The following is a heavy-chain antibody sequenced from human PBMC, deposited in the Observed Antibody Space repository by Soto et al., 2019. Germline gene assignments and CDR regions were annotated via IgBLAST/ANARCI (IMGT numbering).Heavy chain of an antibody. CDR3: ARVLALYDILTGYYSRPSYGMDV. CDR2: IYYSGST. V-gene: IGHV4-59*01. D-gene: IGHD3-9*01. CDR1: GGSISSYY. Sequence: SETLSLTCTVSGGSISSYYWSWIRQPPGKGLEWIGYIYYSGSTNYNPSLKSRVTISVDTSKNQFSLKLSSVTAADTAVYYCARVLALYDILTGYYSRPSYGMDVWGQGTTVTVSS. J-gene: IGHJ6*02.